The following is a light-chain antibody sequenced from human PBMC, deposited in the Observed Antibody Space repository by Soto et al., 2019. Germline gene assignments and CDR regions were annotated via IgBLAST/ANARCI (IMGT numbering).Light chain of an antibody. J-gene: IGLJ1*01. Sequence: QSALTQPASVSGSPGQSVTISCTGTSSDVGGHNLVSWYQQHPGKPPKLLIYEVSKRPSGVPDRLSGFKYGNTASLTVSGLQAEDEADYYCTSYAGNSRYVFGPGTKLTVL. CDR2: EVS. CDR1: SSDVGGHNL. CDR3: TSYAGNSRYV. V-gene: IGLV2-8*01.